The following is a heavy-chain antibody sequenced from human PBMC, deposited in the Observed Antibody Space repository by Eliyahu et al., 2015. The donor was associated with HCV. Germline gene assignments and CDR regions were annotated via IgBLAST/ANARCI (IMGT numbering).Heavy chain of an antibody. V-gene: IGHV3-30*18. CDR1: GFPXXXXG. D-gene: IGHD1-26*01. Sequence: QVQLVESGGGVVQPGRSLRLSCAASGFPXXXXGMHWVRQAPGKGLEWVAVISYDGSNKYYADSVKGRFTISRDNSKNTLYLQMNSLRAEDTAVYYCAKEPVGATYYYYYGMDVWGQGTTVTVSS. CDR3: AKEPVGATYYYYYGMDV. J-gene: IGHJ6*02. CDR2: ISYDGSNK.